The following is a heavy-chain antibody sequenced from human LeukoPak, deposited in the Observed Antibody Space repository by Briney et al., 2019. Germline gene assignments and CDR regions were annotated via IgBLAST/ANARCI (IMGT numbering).Heavy chain of an antibody. Sequence: GGSLRLSCAASGFIFSSYWMSWVRQAPGKGLEWVANIKQDGSEKYYVDSVKGRFTISRDNAKNSLYLQMNSLRAEDTAVYYCARDLNYYDSSGYRHLHFDYWGQGTLVTVSS. CDR3: ARDLNYYDSSGYRHLHFDY. CDR1: GFIFSSYW. V-gene: IGHV3-7*01. D-gene: IGHD3-22*01. CDR2: IKQDGSEK. J-gene: IGHJ4*02.